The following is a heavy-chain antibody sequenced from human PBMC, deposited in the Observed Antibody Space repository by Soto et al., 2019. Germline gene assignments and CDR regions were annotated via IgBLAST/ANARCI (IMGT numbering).Heavy chain of an antibody. CDR1: IFTFSDYG. V-gene: IGHV3-30*03. Sequence: QVHLVESGGGVVQVGKSLRLSCAASIFTFSDYGMDWVRQAPGKGLEWVAFISYDGTKELYADSVKGRFATSRDNSQNTLYLQMNSLRTEDTAVYYCAREGSSMIVVNNWFATWGQGTLVTVSS. D-gene: IGHD3-22*01. CDR2: ISYDGTKE. CDR3: AREGSSMIVVNNWFAT. J-gene: IGHJ5*02.